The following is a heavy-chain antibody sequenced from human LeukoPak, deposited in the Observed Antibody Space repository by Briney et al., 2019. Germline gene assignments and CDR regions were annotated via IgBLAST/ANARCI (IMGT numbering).Heavy chain of an antibody. J-gene: IGHJ3*02. CDR1: GFTFSSYS. CDR3: ALARDYVWGSYRSLDAFDI. CDR2: ISSSSSYI. D-gene: IGHD3-16*02. V-gene: IGHV3-21*01. Sequence: GGTLRLSCAASGFTFSSYSMNWVRQAPGKGLEWVSSISSSSSYIYYADSVKGRFTISRDNAKNSLYLQMNSLRAEDTAVYYCALARDYVWGSYRSLDAFDIWGQGTMVTVSS.